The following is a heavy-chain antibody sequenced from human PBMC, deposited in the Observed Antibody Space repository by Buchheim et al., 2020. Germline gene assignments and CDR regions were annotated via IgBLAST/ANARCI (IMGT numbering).Heavy chain of an antibody. CDR3: ARGSVTVDY. V-gene: IGHV1-18*03. CDR2: VSADNGRT. CDR1: GYTFTTYG. Sequence: QVQLVQSGGEVKKPGASVKVSCKASGYTFTTYGITWVRQAPGQGLEWLGWVSADNGRTNYAEKVKGRVTMTTDTSTSTAYMELTNLTSDDMAVYYCARGSVTVDYWGQGTL. D-gene: IGHD3-22*01. J-gene: IGHJ4*02.